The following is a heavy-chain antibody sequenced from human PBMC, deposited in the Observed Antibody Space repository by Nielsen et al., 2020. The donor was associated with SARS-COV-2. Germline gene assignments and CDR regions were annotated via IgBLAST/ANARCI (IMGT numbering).Heavy chain of an antibody. D-gene: IGHD5-24*01. CDR1: GASIYDSF. Sequence: SETLSLTCAVSGASIYDSFWTWIRQSPGKGLEWIGEINYSGSPNYNPSLKSRATISVDTSKNQFSLKLNSVTAADTAVYFCARPERLWGQGSLVIVSS. CDR3: ARPERL. V-gene: IGHV4-34*01. J-gene: IGHJ4*02. CDR2: INYSGSP.